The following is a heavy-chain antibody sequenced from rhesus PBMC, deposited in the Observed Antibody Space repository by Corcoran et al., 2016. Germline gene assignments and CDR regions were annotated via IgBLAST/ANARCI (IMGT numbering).Heavy chain of an antibody. Sequence: QVTLKESGPALVKPTQTLTLTCTFSGFSLSPRGMGVGWFRQPPGKALEWLASIYWDDDKYYSTSLKSRLTISKDTSKNQVVLTMTNMDPVDTATYYCARGKLAASFDYWGQGVLVTVSS. CDR1: GFSLSPRGMG. CDR3: ARGKLAASFDY. CDR2: IYWDDDK. D-gene: IGHD6-19*01. J-gene: IGHJ4*01. V-gene: IGHV2S1*01.